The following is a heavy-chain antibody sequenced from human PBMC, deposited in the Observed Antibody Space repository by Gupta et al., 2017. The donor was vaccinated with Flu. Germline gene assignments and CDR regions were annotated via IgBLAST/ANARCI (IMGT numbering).Heavy chain of an antibody. CDR1: GFTISANY. J-gene: IGHJ3*02. CDR2: INSGGGT. V-gene: IGHV3-53*04. Sequence: EEQVVDSGGGLVQPGGSLRLSCVASGFTISANYISWVRQAPGKGLEWVSLINSGGGTTYAGSVKGRFTIAREHSKNTVFRQMNNLGPEDTAMHDCARGPNLDTWGQGTMVTVSS. CDR3: ARGPNLDT.